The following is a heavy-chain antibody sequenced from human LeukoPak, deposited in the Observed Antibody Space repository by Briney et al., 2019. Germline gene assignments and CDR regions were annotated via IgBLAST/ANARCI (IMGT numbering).Heavy chain of an antibody. Sequence: PGGSLRLSCAASGFTFDDYAMHWVRQAPGKGLEWVSLISGDGGSTYYADSVKGRFTISRDNSKNSLYLQMNSLRTEDTALYYCARGFRSSNSWHNFDYWGQGTLVTVSS. CDR2: ISGDGGST. CDR1: GFTFDDYA. CDR3: ARGFRSSNSWHNFDY. J-gene: IGHJ4*02. V-gene: IGHV3-43*02. D-gene: IGHD6-13*01.